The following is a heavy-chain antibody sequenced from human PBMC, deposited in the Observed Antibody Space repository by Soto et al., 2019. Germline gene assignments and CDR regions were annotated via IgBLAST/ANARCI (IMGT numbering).Heavy chain of an antibody. J-gene: IGHJ4*02. D-gene: IGHD4-17*01. CDR2: ISSNGGST. V-gene: IGHV3-64*01. CDR3: ARGFKSGYYGDYPGLFDY. Sequence: EVQLVESGGGLVQPGGSLRLSCAASGFTFSSYAMHWVRQAPGKGLEYVSAISSNGGSTHYANSVKGRFTISRDNSKNKLYLQMGSVRAEEMAVYYCARGFKSGYYGDYPGLFDYWGQGTLVTVS. CDR1: GFTFSSYA.